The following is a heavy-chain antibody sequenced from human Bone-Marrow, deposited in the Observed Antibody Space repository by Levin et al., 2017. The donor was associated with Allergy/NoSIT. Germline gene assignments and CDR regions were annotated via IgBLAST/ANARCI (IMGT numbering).Heavy chain of an antibody. D-gene: IGHD3-10*01. J-gene: IGHJ3*01. CDR2: VSFDGSET. CDR3: ARAAGFGRFSDDAFDV. CDR1: GLTFSHYG. Sequence: PGGSLRLSCAASGLTFSHYGMHWVRQAPGKGLDWVAFVSFDGSETFYADFVRGRFSISRDNSKNTLYLQMNSLRDDDTAVFYCARAAGFGRFSDDAFDVWGQGTMVAVS. V-gene: IGHV3-33*01.